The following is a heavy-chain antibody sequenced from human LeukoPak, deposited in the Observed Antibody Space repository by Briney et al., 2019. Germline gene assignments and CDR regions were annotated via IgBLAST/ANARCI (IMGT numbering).Heavy chain of an antibody. CDR2: LTSNGDST. CDR1: GITFSSYT. CDR3: TAFDH. Sequence: GGSLRLSCSASGITFSSYTMHWVRQAPGKGLEYVSGLTSNGDSTYYADSVKGRFTISRDGSKDTLYLQMSSLRPEDTAVYYCTAFDHWGQGTLVTVSS. V-gene: IGHV3-64D*06. J-gene: IGHJ4*02.